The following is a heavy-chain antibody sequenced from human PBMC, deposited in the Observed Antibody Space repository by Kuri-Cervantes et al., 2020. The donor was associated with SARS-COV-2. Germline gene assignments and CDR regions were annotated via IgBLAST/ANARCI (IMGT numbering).Heavy chain of an antibody. D-gene: IGHD6-25*01. CDR3: ARGRGSGWRLNAFDI. CDR1: GGSISSYY. V-gene: IGHV4-34*01. CDR2: INHSGST. Sequence: SETLSLTCTVSGGSISSYYWSWIRQPPGKGLEWIGEINHSGSTNYNPSLKSRVTISVDTSKNQFSLKLSSVTAADTAVYYCARGRGSGWRLNAFDIWGQGTMVTVSS. J-gene: IGHJ3*02.